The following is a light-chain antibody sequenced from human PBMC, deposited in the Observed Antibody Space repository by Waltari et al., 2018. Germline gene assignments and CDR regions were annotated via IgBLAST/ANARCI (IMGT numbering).Light chain of an antibody. CDR1: QGIGRY. CDR3: QKHDRLPAT. Sequence: EIVLTQSPDTLSLSPGDRATLSCRASQGIGRYLVWYQQKPGQAPRLLIYGASTRASGIPDRFSGSGSGTDFSLTISRLEPEDFAVYHCQKHDRLPATFGQGTKVEIK. CDR2: GAS. J-gene: IGKJ1*01. V-gene: IGKV3-20*01.